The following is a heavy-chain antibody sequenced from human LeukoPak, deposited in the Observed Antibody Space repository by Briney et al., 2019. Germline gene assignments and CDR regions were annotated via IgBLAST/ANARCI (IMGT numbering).Heavy chain of an antibody. Sequence: SETLSLACTVSGHSIKSDEYHWSWIRQPPGKGLEWIGYIFYRGTTYYNPSLMSRVTISLDTSKNQFSLKLSSVTAADTAVYYCAREGADWGGNFYAMDVWAQGTTVTVSS. CDR2: IFYRGTT. V-gene: IGHV4-30-4*01. D-gene: IGHD7-27*01. CDR1: GHSIKSDEYH. J-gene: IGHJ6*02. CDR3: AREGADWGGNFYAMDV.